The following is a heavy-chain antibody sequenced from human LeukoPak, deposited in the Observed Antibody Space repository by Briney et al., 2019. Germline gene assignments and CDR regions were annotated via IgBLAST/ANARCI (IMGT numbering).Heavy chain of an antibody. Sequence: PGGSLRLSCAASGFTVSSNYMSWVRQAPGKGLGWVSVIYSGGSTYYADSVKGRFTISRDNSKNTLYLQMNSLRAEDTAVYYCAKVGRLAVPSLYFDYWGQGTLVTVSS. J-gene: IGHJ4*02. CDR1: GFTVSSNY. CDR2: IYSGGST. CDR3: AKVGRLAVPSLYFDY. D-gene: IGHD2-2*01. V-gene: IGHV3-53*01.